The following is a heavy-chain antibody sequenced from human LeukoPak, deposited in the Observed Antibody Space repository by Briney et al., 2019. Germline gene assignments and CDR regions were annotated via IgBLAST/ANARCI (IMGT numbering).Heavy chain of an antibody. V-gene: IGHV4-59*12. CDR1: GGSISSYY. J-gene: IGHJ3*02. CDR2: IYYSGST. Sequence: SETLSLTCTVSGGSISSYYWSWIRQPPGKGLEWIGYIYYSGSTNYNPSLKSRVTISVDTSKNQFSLKLSSVTAADTAVYYCARDRESAFDIWGQGTMVTVSS. CDR3: ARDRESAFDI.